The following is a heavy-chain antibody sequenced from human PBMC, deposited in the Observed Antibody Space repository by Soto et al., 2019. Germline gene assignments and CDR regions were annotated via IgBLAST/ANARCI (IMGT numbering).Heavy chain of an antibody. J-gene: IGHJ5*02. Sequence: EVQLVESGGGLVQPGGSLRLSCAASGFTFSSYWMHWVRQAPGKGLVWVSRINSDGSSTSYADSVKGRFTLSRDNAKNTLYLQLNSLRAEDTAVYYCARESLTSGFDPWGQGTLVNVSS. D-gene: IGHD3-16*01. V-gene: IGHV3-74*01. CDR2: INSDGSST. CDR3: ARESLTSGFDP. CDR1: GFTFSSYW.